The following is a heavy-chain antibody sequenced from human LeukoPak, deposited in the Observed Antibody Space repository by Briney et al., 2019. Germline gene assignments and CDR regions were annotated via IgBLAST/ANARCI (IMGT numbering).Heavy chain of an antibody. V-gene: IGHV3-53*01. D-gene: IGHD3-10*01. CDR2: IYSVGLT. Sequence: GGSLRLSCAASGFTFSHAWMTWVRQAPGKGLEWVSVIYSVGLTYYADSVKGRFTISRDNSRNTLYLQMNSLRAEDTAVYYCARDYSGSGSYSAYDIWGQGTVVTVSS. CDR3: ARDYSGSGSYSAYDI. CDR1: GFTFSHAW. J-gene: IGHJ3*02.